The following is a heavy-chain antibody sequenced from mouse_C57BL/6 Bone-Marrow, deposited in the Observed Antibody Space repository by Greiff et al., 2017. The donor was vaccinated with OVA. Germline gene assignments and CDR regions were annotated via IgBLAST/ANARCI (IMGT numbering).Heavy chain of an antibody. CDR3: ARAGCLSRDY. CDR2: ISSGGSYT. Sequence: DVMLVESGGDLVKPGGSLKLSCAASGFTFSSYGMSWVRQTPDKRLEWVATISSGGSYTYYPDSVKGRYTISRDNAKNTLYLQMSILKSEDTAMYYCARAGCLSRDYWGQGTSVTVSS. V-gene: IGHV5-6*02. J-gene: IGHJ4*01. D-gene: IGHD1-1*01. CDR1: GFTFSSYG.